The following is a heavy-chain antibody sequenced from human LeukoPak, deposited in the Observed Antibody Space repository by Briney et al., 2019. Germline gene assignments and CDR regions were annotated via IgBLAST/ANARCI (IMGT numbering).Heavy chain of an antibody. CDR1: GFTFSSSA. J-gene: IGHJ4*02. CDR2: ISGSGSGGST. Sequence: GGSLRLSCAASGFTFSSSAMSWVRQAPGKGLEWVSNISGSGSGGSTYYADSVKGRFTISRDNAKNSLYLQMNSLRAEDTAVYYCAKDSRWDLTRLFDNWGQGTLVIVSS. V-gene: IGHV3-23*01. CDR3: AKDSRWDLTRLFDN. D-gene: IGHD1-26*01.